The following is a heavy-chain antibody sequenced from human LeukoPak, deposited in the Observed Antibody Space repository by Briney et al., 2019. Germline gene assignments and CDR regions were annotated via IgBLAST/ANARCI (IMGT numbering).Heavy chain of an antibody. D-gene: IGHD5-12*01. CDR1: RGANNSCY. CDR3: ARLPVDIVATTPQYYYYYGMDV. Sequence: PSDSQSPTWAVPRGANNSCYRRWTRQSTGKGLEWIGYIYYSGSTNYNPSLKSRVTISVDTSKNQFSLKLSSVTAADTAVYYCARLPVDIVATTPQYYYYYGMDVWGQGTTVTVSS. V-gene: IGHV4-59*01. J-gene: IGHJ6*02. CDR2: IYYSGST.